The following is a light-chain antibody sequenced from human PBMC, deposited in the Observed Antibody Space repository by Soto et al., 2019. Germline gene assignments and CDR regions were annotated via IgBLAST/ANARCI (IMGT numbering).Light chain of an antibody. V-gene: IGKV1-5*03. Sequence: DIQMTQSPYTLSASVGDRVTITCRATQNIIKWLAWYQQRPGKAPKLLIYEASTLPIGVPSRFSGSGSGTEFTLTNSNLQPDDSATYYCQLFYSNSYIFGQGTKVDIK. CDR3: QLFYSNSYI. CDR2: EAS. J-gene: IGKJ2*01. CDR1: QNIIKW.